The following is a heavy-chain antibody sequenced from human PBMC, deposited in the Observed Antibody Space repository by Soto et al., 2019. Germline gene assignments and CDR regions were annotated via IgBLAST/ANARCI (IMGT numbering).Heavy chain of an antibody. CDR1: GYTFTSYG. J-gene: IGHJ4*02. Sequence: ASVKVSCKASGYTFTSYGISWVRQAPGQGLEWMGWISAYNGNTNYAQKFQGRVTITRDTSASTAYMELSSLRSEDTAVYYCARDWHSGSYFYWGQGNLVTVS. V-gene: IGHV1-18*01. CDR2: ISAYNGNT. CDR3: ARDWHSGSYFY. D-gene: IGHD1-26*01.